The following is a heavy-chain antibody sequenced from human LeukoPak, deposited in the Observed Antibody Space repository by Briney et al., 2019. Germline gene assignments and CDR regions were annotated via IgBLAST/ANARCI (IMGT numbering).Heavy chain of an antibody. V-gene: IGHV3-21*01. CDR3: ARAYYDSSGYYWLTFDY. D-gene: IGHD3-22*01. J-gene: IGHJ4*02. CDR1: GFTFSRYS. Sequence: GGSLRLSCAASGFTFSRYSMNWVRQAPGKGLEWVSSIGSSSSYIYYADSVKGRFTISRDNARDSLYLQMNSLRAEDTAVYYCARAYYDSSGYYWLTFDYWGQGTLVTVSS. CDR2: IGSSSSYI.